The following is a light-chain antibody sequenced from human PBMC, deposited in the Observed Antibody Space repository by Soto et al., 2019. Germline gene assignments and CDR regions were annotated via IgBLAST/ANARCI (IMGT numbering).Light chain of an antibody. CDR1: SSNIGNNY. CDR3: GTWDSSLSAVL. V-gene: IGLV1-51*01. Sequence: QSVLTQPPSVSAAPGQKVTISCSGSSSNIGNNYVSWYQQLPGTAPKPLIYHNEKRPSGIPDRFSGSKSGTSATLGITGLQTGDEAEYYCGTWDSSLSAVLFGGGTKVTVL. CDR2: HNE. J-gene: IGLJ2*01.